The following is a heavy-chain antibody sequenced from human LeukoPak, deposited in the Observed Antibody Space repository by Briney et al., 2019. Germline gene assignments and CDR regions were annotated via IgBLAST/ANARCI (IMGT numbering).Heavy chain of an antibody. CDR1: GGTFSSYA. D-gene: IGHD2-15*01. V-gene: IGHV1-69*05. CDR3: AKGGIVVVGAFDI. J-gene: IGHJ3*02. CDR2: IIPFFGTA. Sequence: GASVKVSCKASGGTFSSYAVSWVRQAPGQGLEWMGGIIPFFGTANYAQKFQGRVTITTDESTSTAYMELSSLRSEDTAVYYCAKGGIVVVGAFDIWGQGTMVTVSS.